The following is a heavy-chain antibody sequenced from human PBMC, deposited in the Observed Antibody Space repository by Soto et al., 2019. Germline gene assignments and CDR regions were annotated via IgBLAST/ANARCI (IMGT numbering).Heavy chain of an antibody. D-gene: IGHD6-19*01. CDR1: GGSITRNNHF. CDR2: IQYGGTT. CDR3: ARLGSSGWYQGSYFDY. J-gene: IGHJ4*02. V-gene: IGHV4-39*01. Sequence: SDTLSLTCTVSGGSITRNNHFWGWIRQSPGKGLEWIGSIQYGGTTNYNPSLKSRVIMSAETSKNQFSLMMNSVTAADTAVYYCARLGSSGWYQGSYFDYWGQGTLVTVSS.